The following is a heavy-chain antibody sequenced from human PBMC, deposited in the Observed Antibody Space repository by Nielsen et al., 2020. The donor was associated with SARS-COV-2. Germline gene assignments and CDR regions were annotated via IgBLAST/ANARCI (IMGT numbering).Heavy chain of an antibody. CDR1: GFTFDDYA. CDR2: ISWNSGSI. J-gene: IGHJ3*02. D-gene: IGHD2-15*01. CDR3: AKVAGSWDDAFDI. V-gene: IGHV3-9*01. Sequence: SCAASGFTFDDYAMHWVRQAPGKGLEWVSGISWNSGSIGYADSVKGRFTISRDNAKNSLYLQMNSLRAEDTALYYCAKVAGSWDDAFDIWGQGTMVTVSS.